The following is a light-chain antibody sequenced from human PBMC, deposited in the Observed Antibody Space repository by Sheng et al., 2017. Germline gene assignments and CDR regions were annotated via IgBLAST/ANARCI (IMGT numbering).Light chain of an antibody. CDR2: AAS. V-gene: IGKV3-15*01. J-gene: IGKJ4*01. CDR3: QQYHKWPLP. Sequence: EIVVTQSPATLSVSPGERATLSCRASQSVYNKLAWYQQKPGQAPRLLIYAASTRATGIPDRFSGSGSGTDFTLTISRLEPEDFALYYCQQYHKWPLPFGGGTKVEIK. CDR1: QSVYNK.